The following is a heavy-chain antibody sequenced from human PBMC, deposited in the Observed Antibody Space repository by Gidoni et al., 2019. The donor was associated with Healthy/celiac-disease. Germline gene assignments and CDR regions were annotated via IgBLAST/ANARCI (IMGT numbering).Heavy chain of an antibody. Sequence: QVQPVESVGGVVQPGRPLRVSCAAPGCTFSRYAMHWVRQAPGKGLECVAVISYDGSYYDDADSVKGRFTIARNNSKNTLFLQMNSLGAEDTAVYYCAREVDNWNLPGIWGQGTMVTVSS. CDR2: ISYDGSYY. CDR1: GCTFSRYA. CDR3: AREVDNWNLPGI. V-gene: IGHV3-30-3*01. J-gene: IGHJ3*02. D-gene: IGHD1-20*01.